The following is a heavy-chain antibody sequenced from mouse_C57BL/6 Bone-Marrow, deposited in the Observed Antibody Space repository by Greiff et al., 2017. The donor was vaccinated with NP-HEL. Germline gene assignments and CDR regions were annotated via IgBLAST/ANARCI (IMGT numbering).Heavy chain of an antibody. J-gene: IGHJ1*03. V-gene: IGHV1-81*01. CDR1: GYTFTSSG. CDR3: TYYGSSPHWDFDG. D-gene: IGHD1-1*01. CDR2: IYPRSGHT. Sequence: VQLQQSGAELARPGASVKLSCKASGYTFTSSGIRWVKQRTGQGLEWIGEIYPRSGHTYYNEKFKGKATLTADKSSSTAYMELRSLTSEDSAVYFCTYYGSSPHWDFDGWGTGTTVTVSS.